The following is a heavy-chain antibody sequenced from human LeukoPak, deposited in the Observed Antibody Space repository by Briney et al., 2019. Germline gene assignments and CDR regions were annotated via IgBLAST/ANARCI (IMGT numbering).Heavy chain of an antibody. CDR3: ARARSAWFDP. CDR2: INHSGST. D-gene: IGHD3-3*01. V-gene: IGHV4-34*01. Sequence: SETLSLTCAVYGGSFSGCYWSWIRQPPGKGLEWIGEINHSGSTNYNPSLKSRVTISVDTSKNQFSLKLSSVTAADTAVYYCARARSAWFDPWGQGTLVTVSS. J-gene: IGHJ5*02. CDR1: GGSFSGCY.